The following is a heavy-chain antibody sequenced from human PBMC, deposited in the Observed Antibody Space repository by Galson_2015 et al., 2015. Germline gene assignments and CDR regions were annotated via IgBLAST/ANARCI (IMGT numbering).Heavy chain of an antibody. J-gene: IGHJ4*02. D-gene: IGHD1-26*01. CDR3: VKAPAGTYGIFQY. Sequence: CAISGDSVSSNSVIWHWIRQSPSRGLEWLGRTYYRSKWYIDYAASVISRITINPDTSKSQFSLQLNSVTPEDTAVYYCVKAPAGTYGIFQYWGQGTLVTVSS. CDR2: TYYRSKWYI. V-gene: IGHV6-1*01. CDR1: GDSVSSNSVI.